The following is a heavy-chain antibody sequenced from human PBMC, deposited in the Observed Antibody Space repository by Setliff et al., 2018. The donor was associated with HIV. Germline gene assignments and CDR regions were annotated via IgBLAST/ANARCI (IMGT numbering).Heavy chain of an antibody. CDR1: GYTFTNYG. V-gene: IGHV1-18*01. D-gene: IGHD3-3*01. CDR3: VRVGRGGYYYYAFDF. Sequence: ASVKVSCKTSGYTFTNYGLSWVRQAPGQGLEWMGWISAYNGNTNYAQKLQDRVTMATDTSTSTAYMELRSLRSDDSAMYYCVRVGRGGYYYYAFDFWGQGTMVTVSS. CDR2: ISAYNGNT. J-gene: IGHJ3*01.